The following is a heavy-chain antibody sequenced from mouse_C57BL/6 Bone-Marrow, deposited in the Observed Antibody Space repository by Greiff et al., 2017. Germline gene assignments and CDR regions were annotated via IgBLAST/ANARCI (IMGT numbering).Heavy chain of an antibody. CDR3: ARNGYYYGSSWFAY. CDR2: IHPNSGST. V-gene: IGHV1-64*01. D-gene: IGHD1-1*01. Sequence: QVQLQQPGAELVKPGASVKLSCKASGHTFTSYWMHWVKQRPGQGLEWIGMIHPNSGSTNYNEKFKSKATLTVDKSSSTAYMQLSSLTSEDSAVYYCARNGYYYGSSWFAYWGQGTLVTVSA. J-gene: IGHJ3*01. CDR1: GHTFTSYW.